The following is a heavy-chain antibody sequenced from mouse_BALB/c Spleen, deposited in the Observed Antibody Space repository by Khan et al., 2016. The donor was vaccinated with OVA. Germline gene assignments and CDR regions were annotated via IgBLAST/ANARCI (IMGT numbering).Heavy chain of an antibody. Sequence: VQLQESGPGLVAPSQSLSITCTVSGFSLSSNGVSWVRQPPGKGLEWLGVIWGDGSTNYHSTLKSRLIISKDNSKSQVFLKLNSLQTDDTATYYCAKFTPDYCSMDYWGQGTSVTVSS. CDR3: AKFTPDYCSMDY. D-gene: IGHD1-1*01. CDR1: GFSLSSNG. CDR2: IWGDGST. V-gene: IGHV2-3*01. J-gene: IGHJ4*01.